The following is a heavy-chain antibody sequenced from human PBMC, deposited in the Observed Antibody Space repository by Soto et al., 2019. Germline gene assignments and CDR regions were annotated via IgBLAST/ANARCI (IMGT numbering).Heavy chain of an antibody. CDR1: GFPFSTFD. J-gene: IGHJ4*02. V-gene: IGHV3-23*01. CDR2: LLRSDSNT. Sequence: EVQLLESGGGLVQPGGSLRLSCAASGFPFSTFDMSWVRQAPGKGLEWVSVLLRSDSNTYYADSVKGRFTISRDNSRNTLYLQMGSLRADDTAVYYCVKGAWLDYWGQGTLVTVSS. CDR3: VKGAWLDY.